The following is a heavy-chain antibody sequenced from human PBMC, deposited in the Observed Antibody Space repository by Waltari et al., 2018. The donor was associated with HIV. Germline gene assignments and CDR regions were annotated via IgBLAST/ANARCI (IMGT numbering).Heavy chain of an antibody. Sequence: EVLLAESGGVLIQPGGSLGLSCTASTFSISGKHVTWIRQAPGGSLEWVAVIYPDDTTHYADSVSGRFTISRAKSRTKVFLLMNSLFVDDTATYFCATGVRYYGPWGQGTRVTVSS. CDR3: ATGVRYYGP. CDR1: TFSISGKH. V-gene: IGHV3-53*01. D-gene: IGHD3-3*01. J-gene: IGHJ5*02. CDR2: IYPDDTT.